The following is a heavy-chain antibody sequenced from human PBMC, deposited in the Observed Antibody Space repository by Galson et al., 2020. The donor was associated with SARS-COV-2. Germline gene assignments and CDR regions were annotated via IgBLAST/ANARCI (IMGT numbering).Heavy chain of an antibody. CDR2: ISWNSGSI. V-gene: IGHV3-9*01. CDR3: AKDHGYSSGWCL. J-gene: IGHJ4*02. D-gene: IGHD6-19*01. Sequence: GGSLRLSCAASGFTFDDYAMHWVRQAPGKGLEWVSGISWNSGSIGYADSVKGRFTISRDNAKNSLYLQMNSLRAEDTALYYCAKDHGYSSGWCLWCQGTLVTVAS. CDR1: GFTFDDYA.